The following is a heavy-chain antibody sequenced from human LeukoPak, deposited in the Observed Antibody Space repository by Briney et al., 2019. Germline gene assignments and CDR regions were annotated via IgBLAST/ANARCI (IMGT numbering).Heavy chain of an antibody. V-gene: IGHV3-74*01. CDR1: GFTFSSYW. CDR3: ARGGYYYVWGSYPLPDAFDI. D-gene: IGHD3-16*02. J-gene: IGHJ3*02. Sequence: PGGSLRLSCAASGFTFSSYWMHWVRHAPGKGLVWVSRINSDGSSISYADSVKGRFTISRDNAKNTLYLQMNRLRAEDTAVYYCARGGYYYVWGSYPLPDAFDIWGQGTMVTVSS. CDR2: INSDGSSI.